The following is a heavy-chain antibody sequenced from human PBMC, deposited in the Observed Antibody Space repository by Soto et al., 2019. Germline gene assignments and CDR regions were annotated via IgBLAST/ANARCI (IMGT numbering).Heavy chain of an antibody. D-gene: IGHD6-6*01. Sequence: ASVKVSCKASGYTFTSYGISWVRQAPGQGLEWMGWISAYNGNTNYAQKLQGRVTMTTDTSTSTAYMELRSLRSDDTAVYYCARDIAARLYYYYGMDVWGQGTTVTVYS. CDR3: ARDIAARLYYYYGMDV. V-gene: IGHV1-18*01. CDR1: GYTFTSYG. CDR2: ISAYNGNT. J-gene: IGHJ6*02.